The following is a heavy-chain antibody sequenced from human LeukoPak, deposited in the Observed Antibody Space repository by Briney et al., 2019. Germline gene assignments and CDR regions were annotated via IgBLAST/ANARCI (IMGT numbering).Heavy chain of an antibody. CDR2: IKQDGSEK. D-gene: IGHD3-10*01. CDR1: GLTFSNYW. CDR3: ARDRREFYYGSGSYRASYYYYYMDV. J-gene: IGHJ6*03. V-gene: IGHV3-7*01. Sequence: GGSLRLSCAASGLTFSNYWMSWVRQAPGKGLEWVANIKQDGSEKYYVDSVKGRFTISRDNAKNSLYLQMNSLRAEDTAVYYCARDRREFYYGSGSYRASYYYYYMDVWGKGTTVTVSS.